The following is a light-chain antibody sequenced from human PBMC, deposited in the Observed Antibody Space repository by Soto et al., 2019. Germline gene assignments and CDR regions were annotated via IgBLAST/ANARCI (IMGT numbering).Light chain of an antibody. V-gene: IGLV1-40*01. J-gene: IGLJ1*01. CDR3: QSYDSSLNYV. CDR1: SSNIGAGYD. CDR2: ANN. Sequence: QSVLTQPPSVSGAPGQRVTISCTGSSSNIGAGYDVHWYQQLPGIAPKLLIYANNNRPSGVPDRFSGSKSGTSASLAITGLQAEDEADYYCQSYDSSLNYVFGTGTKLTVL.